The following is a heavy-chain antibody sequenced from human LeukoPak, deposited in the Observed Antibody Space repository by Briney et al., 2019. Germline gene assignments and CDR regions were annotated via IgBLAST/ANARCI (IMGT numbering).Heavy chain of an antibody. CDR1: GGSISSSSYY. CDR2: IYYNGST. J-gene: IGHJ4*02. D-gene: IGHD5-24*01. CDR3: ARWTRGRDGYNFDY. Sequence: PSETLSLTCTVSGGSISSSSYYWGWIRQPPGKGLEWIGSIYYNGSTYYNPSLKSRVTISVDTSKNQFSLKLSSVTAADTAVYYCARWTRGRDGYNFDYWGQGTLVTVSS. V-gene: IGHV4-39*07.